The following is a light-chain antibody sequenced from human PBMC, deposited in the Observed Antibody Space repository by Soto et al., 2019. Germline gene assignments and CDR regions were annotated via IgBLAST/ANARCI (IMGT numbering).Light chain of an antibody. J-gene: IGKJ1*01. CDR3: QKYNSAPKT. CDR1: QGINNY. Sequence: DIQMTQSPSSLSASVGDRVTLTCRASQGINNYLAWYQQKPGKAPKLLIYAASTLQSGVPSRFSGSGSGTDFTLTISSLQPEDVATYYCQKYNSAPKTFGQGTKVEIK. CDR2: AAS. V-gene: IGKV1-27*01.